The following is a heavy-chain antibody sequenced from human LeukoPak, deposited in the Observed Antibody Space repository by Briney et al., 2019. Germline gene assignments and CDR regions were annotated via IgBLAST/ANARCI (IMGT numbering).Heavy chain of an antibody. J-gene: IGHJ4*02. V-gene: IGHV3-49*03. Sequence: PGGSLRLSCTASGFTFGDYAMSWFRQAPGKGLEWVGFIRSKAYGGTTEYAASVKGRFTISRDDSKSIAYLQMNSLKTEDTAVYYCTRDWARRGSLPFDYWGQGTLVTVSS. CDR2: IRSKAYGGTT. CDR1: GFTFGDYA. D-gene: IGHD1-26*01. CDR3: TRDWARRGSLPFDY.